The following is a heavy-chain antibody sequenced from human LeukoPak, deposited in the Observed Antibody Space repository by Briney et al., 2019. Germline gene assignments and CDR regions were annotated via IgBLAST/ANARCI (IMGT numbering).Heavy chain of an antibody. V-gene: IGHV1-2*02. CDR1: GYTFTGYY. Sequence: AAVKVSCKASGYTFTGYYMHWVRQAPGQGLEWMGWINPNSGGTNYAQKFQGRVTMTRDTSISTAYMELSRLRSDDTAVYYCARSVEMATITDYWGQGTLVPVSS. CDR3: ARSVEMATITDY. J-gene: IGHJ4*02. CDR2: INPNSGGT. D-gene: IGHD5-24*01.